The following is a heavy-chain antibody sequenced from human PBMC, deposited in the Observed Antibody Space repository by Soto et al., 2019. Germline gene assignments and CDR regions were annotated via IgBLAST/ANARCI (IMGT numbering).Heavy chain of an antibody. CDR3: ARDHGAPPSPPLMDV. CDR1: GGALSSCG. Sequence: SVQVCCKDSGGALSSCGSSWVRQATGQGLEWMGGIIPIFGTANYAQKFQGRVTITADKSTSTAYMELSSLRSEDTAVYYCARDHGAPPSPPLMDVWGQGTTVTVSS. D-gene: IGHD3-16*01. V-gene: IGHV1-69*06. J-gene: IGHJ6*02. CDR2: IIPIFGTA.